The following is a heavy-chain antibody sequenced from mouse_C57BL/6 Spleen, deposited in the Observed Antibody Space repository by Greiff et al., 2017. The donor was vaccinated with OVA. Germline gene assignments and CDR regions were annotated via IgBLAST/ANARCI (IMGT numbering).Heavy chain of an antibody. CDR2: ISSGSSTI. CDR1: GFTFSDYG. V-gene: IGHV5-17*01. CDR3: ARSLITTVVATYWYFDV. Sequence: EVQGVESGGGLVKPGGPLKLSCAASGFTFSDYGMHWVRQAPEKGLEWVAYISSGSSTIYYADTVKGRFTISRDNAKNTLFLQMTSLRSEDTAMYYCARSLITTVVATYWYFDVWGTGTTVTVSS. J-gene: IGHJ1*03. D-gene: IGHD1-1*01.